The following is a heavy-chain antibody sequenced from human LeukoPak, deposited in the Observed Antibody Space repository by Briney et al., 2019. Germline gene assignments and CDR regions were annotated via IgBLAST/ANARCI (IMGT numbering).Heavy chain of an antibody. CDR1: GFDLSTYE. Sequence: GGSLRLSCAASGFDLSTYEMNWVRQAPGKGLEWIADITISGHTKNYADSVKGRFSISRDNARTSLYLQMHSLRVEDTGVYYCARGDPHADLWGQGALVTVSS. CDR2: ITISGHTK. CDR3: ARGDPHADL. V-gene: IGHV3-48*03. D-gene: IGHD5-24*01. J-gene: IGHJ5*02.